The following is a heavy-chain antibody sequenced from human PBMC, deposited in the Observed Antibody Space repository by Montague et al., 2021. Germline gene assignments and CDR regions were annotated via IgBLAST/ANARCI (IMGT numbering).Heavy chain of an antibody. CDR2: IYHGTT. Sequence: SETLSLTCTVSGDSISSKYFWSWVRQPLGKGLEWTGEIYHGTTSYSPSLKGRLTVSMDTSKNQFSLKLSSVTAADTAIYYCAVGSESAWELLHHWGQGILVIVSS. J-gene: IGHJ5*02. D-gene: IGHD1-26*01. CDR1: GDSISSKYF. V-gene: IGHV4-4*02. CDR3: AVGSESAWELLHH.